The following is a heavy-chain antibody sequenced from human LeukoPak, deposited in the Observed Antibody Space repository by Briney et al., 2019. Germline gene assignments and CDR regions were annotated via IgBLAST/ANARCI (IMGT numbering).Heavy chain of an antibody. CDR3: ARDRLWFGEPDYYMDV. J-gene: IGHJ6*03. D-gene: IGHD3-10*01. V-gene: IGHV1-3*03. CDR1: GYTFTSYA. CDR2: INADTGNT. Sequence: ASVKVSCKASGYTFTSYAMHWVRQAPGQRLEWMGWINADTGNTKYSQDFQGRVTITRDTSASTAYMELSSLGSEDMAVYYCARDRLWFGEPDYYMDVWGKGTTVTVSS.